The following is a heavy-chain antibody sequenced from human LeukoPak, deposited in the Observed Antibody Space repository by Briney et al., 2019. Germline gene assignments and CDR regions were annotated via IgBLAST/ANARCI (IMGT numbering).Heavy chain of an antibody. D-gene: IGHD6-13*01. Sequence: SVKVSCKASGGTFSSYAISWVRQAPGQGLEWMGGIIPIFGTTNYAQKFQDRVTITADKSTSTAYMELSSLRSEDTAVYYCARVVGLTGYSSSWYSGYYYYMDVWGKGTTVTISS. CDR2: IIPIFGTT. CDR1: GGTFSSYA. CDR3: ARVVGLTGYSSSWYSGYYYYMDV. J-gene: IGHJ6*03. V-gene: IGHV1-69*06.